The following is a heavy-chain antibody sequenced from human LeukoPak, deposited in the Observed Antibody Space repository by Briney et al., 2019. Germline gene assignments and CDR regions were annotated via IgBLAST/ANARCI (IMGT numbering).Heavy chain of an antibody. J-gene: IGHJ5*02. V-gene: IGHV3-33*01. CDR2: IWYEGTNK. CDR1: GFTFSNYG. CDR3: ARQGGLGNYATGSWFDP. Sequence: GGSLRLSCAGSGFTFSNYGLHWVRQAPGKGLEWVAVIWYEGTNKYYADSVKGRFTISRDNSKNALYLQMDSLRAEDTAMYYCARQGGLGNYATGSWFDPWGQGTLVTVSS. D-gene: IGHD1-7*01.